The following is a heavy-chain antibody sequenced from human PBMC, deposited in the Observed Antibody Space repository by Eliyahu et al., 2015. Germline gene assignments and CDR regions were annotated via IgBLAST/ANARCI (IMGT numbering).Heavy chain of an antibody. Sequence: QVQLVQSGAEVKKPGASVKVSCKASGYTFTSYAMHWVRQAPGQRLEWMGWINAGNGNTKYSQKFQSRVTITRDTSASTAYMELSSLRSEDTAVYYCARRLVDYYYXGMDVWGQGTTVTVSS. V-gene: IGHV1-3*01. CDR2: INAGNGNT. CDR1: GYTFTSYA. J-gene: IGHJ6*02. CDR3: ARRLVDYYYXGMDV. D-gene: IGHD1-26*01.